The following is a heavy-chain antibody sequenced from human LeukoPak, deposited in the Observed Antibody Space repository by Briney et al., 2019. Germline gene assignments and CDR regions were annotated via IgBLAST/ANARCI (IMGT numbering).Heavy chain of an antibody. V-gene: IGHV4-4*07. CDR1: GGSISGWY. CDR3: ARWNDAFDM. J-gene: IGHJ3*02. Sequence: SETLSRTCTVSGGSISGWYWSWIRQPAGKGLEWIGRLYSTGGTIYNPSLKGRVTMSVDTSKNHFSLKLSSVTAADTAVYYCARWNDAFDMWGQGTMVTVSS. D-gene: IGHD1-1*01. CDR2: LYSTGGT.